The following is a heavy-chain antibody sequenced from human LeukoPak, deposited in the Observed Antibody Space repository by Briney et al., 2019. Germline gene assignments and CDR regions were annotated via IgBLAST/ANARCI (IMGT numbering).Heavy chain of an antibody. J-gene: IGHJ4*02. D-gene: IGHD5-12*01. CDR3: ARGDRYRFDY. Sequence: SETLSLTCAVYGGSFSGYYWSWIRQPPGKGLEWIGEINHSGSTNYNPSLKSRVAISVDTSKNQFSLKLSSVTAADTAVYYCARGDRYRFDYWGQGTLVTVSS. CDR2: INHSGST. V-gene: IGHV4-34*01. CDR1: GGSFSGYY.